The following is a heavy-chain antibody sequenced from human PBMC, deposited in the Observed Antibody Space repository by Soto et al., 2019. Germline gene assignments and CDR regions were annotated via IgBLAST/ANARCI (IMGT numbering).Heavy chain of an antibody. J-gene: IGHJ6*02. CDR2: INHSGST. D-gene: IGHD3-3*01. Sequence: SETLSLTCAVYGGSFSGYYWSWIRQPPGKGLEWIGEINHSGSTNYNPSLKSRVTISVDTSKNQFSLKLSSVTAADTAVYYCARGASFFAFPLYYYYYGMDVWGQGPTVTVSS. CDR1: GGSFSGYY. V-gene: IGHV4-34*01. CDR3: ARGASFFAFPLYYYYYGMDV.